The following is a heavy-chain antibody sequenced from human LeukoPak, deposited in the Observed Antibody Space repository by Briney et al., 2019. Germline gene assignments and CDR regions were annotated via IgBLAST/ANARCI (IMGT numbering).Heavy chain of an antibody. Sequence: GGSLRLSCAASGFTFSSYWMSWVRQAPGKGLEWVANIKRDGSEEYYVDSVKGRFIISRDNAKNSLYLQMNSLRVQDTAVHYCARDRGRYSSSSAPLDYWGQGTLVTVPS. CDR2: IKRDGSEE. CDR1: GFTFSSYW. CDR3: ARDRGRYSSSSAPLDY. D-gene: IGHD6-6*01. J-gene: IGHJ4*02. V-gene: IGHV3-7*01.